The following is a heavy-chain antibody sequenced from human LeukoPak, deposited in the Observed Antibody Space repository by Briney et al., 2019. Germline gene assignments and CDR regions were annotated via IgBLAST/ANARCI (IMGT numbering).Heavy chain of an antibody. D-gene: IGHD3-10*01. V-gene: IGHV4-4*07. CDR1: GGSISSYF. Sequence: SETLSLTCNVSGGSISSYFWTWIRQPAGKGLEWVGRIHASGTTNYNSSLKSRVSMSVDTSKNQFSLKLTSVTAADTAVYFCARDGADVYGRAFDYWGQGTLVSVSS. J-gene: IGHJ4*02. CDR2: IHASGTT. CDR3: ARDGADVYGRAFDY.